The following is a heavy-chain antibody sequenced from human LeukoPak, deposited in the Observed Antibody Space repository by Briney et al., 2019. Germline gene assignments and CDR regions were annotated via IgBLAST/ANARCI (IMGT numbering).Heavy chain of an antibody. D-gene: IGHD6-13*01. V-gene: IGHV3-73*01. CDR3: ARTDSSTWYQLFDP. CDR2: IRSKANSYAT. Sequence: PGGSLRLSCAASGFTFSGSAMHWVRQASGKGLEWVGRIRSKANSYATAYAASVKGRFTISRDDSKNTAYLQMNSLKTEDTAVYYCARTDSSTWYQLFDPWGQGTLVTVSS. CDR1: GFTFSGSA. J-gene: IGHJ5*02.